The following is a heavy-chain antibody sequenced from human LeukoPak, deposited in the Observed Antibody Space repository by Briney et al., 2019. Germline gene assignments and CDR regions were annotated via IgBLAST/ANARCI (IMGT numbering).Heavy chain of an antibody. Sequence: GGSLRLSCAASGFTFDDYGMSWVRHAPGKGLEWVSGINWNGGSTGYADSVKGRFTISRDNAKNSLYLQMNSLRAGDTAVYYCARLVTAIIDYWGQGTLVTVSS. J-gene: IGHJ4*02. CDR2: INWNGGST. CDR3: ARLVTAIIDY. V-gene: IGHV3-20*04. CDR1: GFTFDDYG. D-gene: IGHD2-2*01.